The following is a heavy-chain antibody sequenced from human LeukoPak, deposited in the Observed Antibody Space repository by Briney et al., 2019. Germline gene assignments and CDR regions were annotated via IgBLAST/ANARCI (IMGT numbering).Heavy chain of an antibody. Sequence: ASVKVSCKASGYTFTGYYMHWVRQAPGQGLEWMGWINPNSGGTNYAQKFQGRVTMTRDTSISTAYMELSRLRSDDTAVYYCARDRSTAMVTYYYGVDVWGQGTTVTVSS. J-gene: IGHJ6*02. CDR1: GYTFTGYY. V-gene: IGHV1-2*02. CDR2: INPNSGGT. CDR3: ARDRSTAMVTYYYGVDV. D-gene: IGHD5-18*01.